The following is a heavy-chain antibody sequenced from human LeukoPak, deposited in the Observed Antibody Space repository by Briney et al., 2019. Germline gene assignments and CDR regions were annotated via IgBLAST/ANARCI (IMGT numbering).Heavy chain of an antibody. CDR3: ARDLLELRAFDI. V-gene: IGHV3-33*01. Sequence: PGRSLRLSCAASGFTFSSYGMHWVRQAPGKGLEWVAVIWYDGSNKYYADSVKGRFTISRDNSKNTLYLQMNSLRAEDTAVYYCARDLLELRAFDIWGQGTMVTVSS. D-gene: IGHD1-7*01. J-gene: IGHJ3*02. CDR1: GFTFSSYG. CDR2: IWYDGSNK.